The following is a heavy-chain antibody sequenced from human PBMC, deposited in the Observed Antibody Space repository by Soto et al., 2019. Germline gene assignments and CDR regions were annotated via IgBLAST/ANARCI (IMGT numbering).Heavy chain of an antibody. D-gene: IGHD1-20*01. Sequence: PGGSLRLSCAASGFTFSSYAMNWVRQAPGKGLEWVSTISGSSTYYTDSVKGRFTISRDNSKNTLDLQMSSLRAEDTAIYYCAESLSGNDYGIDVWGQGTTVTVSS. J-gene: IGHJ6*02. CDR1: GFTFSSYA. CDR3: AESLSGNDYGIDV. V-gene: IGHV3-23*01. CDR2: ISGSST.